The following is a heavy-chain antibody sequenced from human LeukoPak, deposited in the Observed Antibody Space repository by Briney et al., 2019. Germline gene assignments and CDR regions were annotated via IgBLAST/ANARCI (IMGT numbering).Heavy chain of an antibody. Sequence: ASVKVSCKASGYTFTSYGISWVRQAPGQGLKWMGWISAYNGNTNQAQKFQGRVTMTTDTSTSTAYLELRSLRSDDTAVSYCARDGSRAYNWFDPWGQGTLVTVSS. J-gene: IGHJ5*02. D-gene: IGHD3-10*01. CDR2: ISAYNGNT. CDR1: GYTFTSYG. CDR3: ARDGSRAYNWFDP. V-gene: IGHV1-18*01.